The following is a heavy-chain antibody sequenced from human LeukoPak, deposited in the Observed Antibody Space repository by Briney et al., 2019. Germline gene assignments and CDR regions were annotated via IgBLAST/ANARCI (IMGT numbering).Heavy chain of an antibody. Sequence: SVKVFCKASGGTFSSYAISWVRQAPGQGLEWMGGIIPILGIANYAQKFQGRVTITADKSTSTAYMELSSLRSEDTAVYYCARDRYDSPFDYWGQGTLVTVSS. CDR1: GGTFSSYA. CDR3: ARDRYDSPFDY. V-gene: IGHV1-69*10. CDR2: IIPILGIA. D-gene: IGHD1-1*01. J-gene: IGHJ4*02.